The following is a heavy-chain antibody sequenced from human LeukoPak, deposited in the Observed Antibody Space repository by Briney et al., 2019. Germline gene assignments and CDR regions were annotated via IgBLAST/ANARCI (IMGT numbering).Heavy chain of an antibody. D-gene: IGHD2-2*01. V-gene: IGHV3-11*04. J-gene: IGHJ4*02. CDR2: MSNSGSTI. CDR3: ASCSSTNCY. Sequence: GGSLRLSCAASGFSFSDYYMSWIRQAPGKGLEWVSYMSNSGSTIYYADSVKGRFTISRDNAKNSLYLQMNSLRAEDTAVYYCASCSSTNCYWGQGTLVTVSS. CDR1: GFSFSDYY.